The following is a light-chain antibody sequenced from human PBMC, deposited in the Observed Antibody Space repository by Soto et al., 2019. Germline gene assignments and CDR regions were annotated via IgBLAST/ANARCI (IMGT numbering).Light chain of an antibody. J-gene: IGLJ1*01. CDR2: EVS. Sequence: QSVLTQPPSASGSPGQSVTISCTGTSSVVGGYNYVSWYQQYPGEAPKLMIYEVSKRPSGVTDRFSGSKSGNTASLTVSGLQAEDEADYYCSSYAGSKTFVFGNGTKVTVL. CDR1: SSVVGGYNY. V-gene: IGLV2-8*01. CDR3: SSYAGSKTFV.